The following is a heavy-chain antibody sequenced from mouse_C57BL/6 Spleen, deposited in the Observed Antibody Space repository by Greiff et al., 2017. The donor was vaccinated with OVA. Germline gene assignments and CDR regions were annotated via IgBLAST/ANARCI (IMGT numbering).Heavy chain of an antibody. D-gene: IGHD1-1*01. V-gene: IGHV14-3*01. Sequence: VQLQQSVAELVRPGASVKLSCTASGFNITNTYMHWVKQRPEQGLEWIGRIDPASGNTKYAPKFPGKAPLTADTASNTAYLQHSSLTSEDTAIYYCARNYGSSYGYWGQGTTLTCSS. CDR1: GFNITNTY. CDR2: IDPASGNT. J-gene: IGHJ2*01. CDR3: ARNYGSSYGY.